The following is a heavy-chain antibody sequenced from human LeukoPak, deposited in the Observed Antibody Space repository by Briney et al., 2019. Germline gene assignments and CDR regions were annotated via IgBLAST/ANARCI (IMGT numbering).Heavy chain of an antibody. Sequence: SETLSLTCAVYGGSFSGYYWSWIRQPPGKGLEWSGEINHSGGTNYNPSLKSRVTISVDTSKNPFSLKLSSVTAADTAVYYCARGGWLRNYYYYYYMDVWGKGTTVTISS. V-gene: IGHV4-34*01. CDR3: ARGGWLRNYYYYYYMDV. D-gene: IGHD5-24*01. J-gene: IGHJ6*03. CDR1: GGSFSGYY. CDR2: INHSGGT.